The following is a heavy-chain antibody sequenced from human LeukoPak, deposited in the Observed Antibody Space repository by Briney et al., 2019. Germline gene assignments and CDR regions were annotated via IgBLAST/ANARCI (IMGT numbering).Heavy chain of an antibody. D-gene: IGHD2-15*01. CDR2: IRQDGSET. V-gene: IGHV3-7*01. CDR1: GFTFTNYW. Sequence: PGRSLRPSCAPSGFTFTNYWMSWVRQAPGKGLGWVASIRQDGSETYYVDSVKGRFTSSRDNAKNSLYLQMNSLRAEDTAMYFCARDGGYCGAGSCYDYWGQGTLVTVSS. CDR3: ARDGGYCGAGSCYDY. J-gene: IGHJ4*02.